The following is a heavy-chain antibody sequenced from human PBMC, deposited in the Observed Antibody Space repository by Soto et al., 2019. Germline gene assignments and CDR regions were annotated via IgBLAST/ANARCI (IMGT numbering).Heavy chain of an antibody. CDR3: ARGYGGHATSPLFFDS. CDR2: IRGKAYGGTT. J-gene: IGHJ4*02. Sequence: GGSLRLSCRASGFTFGGYPMSWFRQAPGKGLEWVGFIRGKAYGGTTEYAASVQGRFTISRDDSKSIAYLEMNSLKSEDTAVYFCARGYGGHATSPLFFDSWGQGPLVTVYS. D-gene: IGHD1-20*01. V-gene: IGHV3-49*03. CDR1: GFTFGGYP.